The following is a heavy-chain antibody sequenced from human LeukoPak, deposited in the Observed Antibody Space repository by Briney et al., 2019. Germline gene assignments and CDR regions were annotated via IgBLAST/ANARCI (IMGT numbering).Heavy chain of an antibody. CDR2: ISAYNGNT. CDR1: GYTFTSYG. J-gene: IGHJ4*02. Sequence: ASVKVSCKASGYTFTSYGISWVRQAPGQGLEWMGWISAYNGNTNYAQKLQGRVTMTTDTPTSTAYMELRSLRSDDTAVYYCARDEGRGYFGLFDYWGQGTLVTVSS. V-gene: IGHV1-18*01. D-gene: IGHD3-9*01. CDR3: ARDEGRGYFGLFDY.